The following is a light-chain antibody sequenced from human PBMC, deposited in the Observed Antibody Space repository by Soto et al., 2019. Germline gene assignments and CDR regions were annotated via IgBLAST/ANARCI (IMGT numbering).Light chain of an antibody. CDR1: QTISSW. CDR2: QAS. V-gene: IGKV1-5*03. CDR3: QQYDVDSGT. Sequence: NEMKLSPSALSGTLGDLVTITCRASQTISSWLAWYQQKTGKAPKILIYQASTLKSGVPSRFRGSGSGTEFTLTISSLPPDDFATYYCQQYDVDSGTFGQGTKVDIK. J-gene: IGKJ1*01.